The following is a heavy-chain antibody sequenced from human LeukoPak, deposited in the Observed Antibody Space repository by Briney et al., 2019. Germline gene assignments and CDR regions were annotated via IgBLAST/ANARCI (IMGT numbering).Heavy chain of an antibody. CDR2: IKQDGSEK. Sequence: GGSLRLSCAASGFTFSSYWMSRVRQAPGKGLEWVANIKQDGSEKYYVDSVKGRFTISRDNAKNSLYLQMNSLRAEDTAVYYCAREATYGSGSYYPSYYFDYWGQGTLVTVSS. CDR3: AREATYGSGSYYPSYYFDY. V-gene: IGHV3-7*01. J-gene: IGHJ4*02. CDR1: GFTFSSYW. D-gene: IGHD3-10*01.